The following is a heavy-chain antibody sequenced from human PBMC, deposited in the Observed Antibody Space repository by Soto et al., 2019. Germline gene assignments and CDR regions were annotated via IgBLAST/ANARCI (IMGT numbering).Heavy chain of an antibody. D-gene: IGHD3-3*01. V-gene: IGHV3-9*01. J-gene: IGHJ4*02. Sequence: EVHLVESGGGLVQPGRSLRLSCAASGFTFDDFAMHWVRQVPGKGLEWVSSISWNSGNIFYADSVKGRFTISRDSAKHSLYSQMNSLRTEDTDLYYCAKGAVTSIFGYFDYWGQGNLVTVSS. CDR2: ISWNSGNI. CDR3: AKGAVTSIFGYFDY. CDR1: GFTFDDFA.